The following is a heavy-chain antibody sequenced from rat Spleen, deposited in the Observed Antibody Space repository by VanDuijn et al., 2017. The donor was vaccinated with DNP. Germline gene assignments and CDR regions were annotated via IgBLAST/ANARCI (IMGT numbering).Heavy chain of an antibody. D-gene: IGHD1-6*01. J-gene: IGHJ2*01. CDR3: AARAPGDYFYGGYFEY. CDR2: ISPSGFNI. Sequence: EVQLVESGGGLVQPGRSLKLSCAASGFTFSDYNMAWVRQAPKKGLEWVATISPSGFNIYYRDSVKGRFTISRDISKSTLYLQMDSLRSEDTATYYCAARAPGDYFYGGYFEYWGQGVMVTVSS. CDR1: GFTFSDYN. V-gene: IGHV5-7*01.